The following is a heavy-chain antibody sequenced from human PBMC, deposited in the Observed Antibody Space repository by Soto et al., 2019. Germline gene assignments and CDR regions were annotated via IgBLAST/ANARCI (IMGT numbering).Heavy chain of an antibody. D-gene: IGHD6-19*01. J-gene: IGHJ4*02. CDR1: GGSISSSSYY. CDR3: ARRSSGWYLFDY. Sequence: SETLSLTCTVSGGSISSSSYYWGWIRQPPGKGLEWIGSIYYSGSTYYSPSLKSRVTISVDTSKNQFSLKLSSVTAADTAVYYCARRSSGWYLFDYWGQGTLVTVSS. CDR2: IYYSGST. V-gene: IGHV4-39*01.